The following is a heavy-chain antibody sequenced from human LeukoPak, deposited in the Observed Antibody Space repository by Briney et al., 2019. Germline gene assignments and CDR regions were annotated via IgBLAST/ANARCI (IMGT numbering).Heavy chain of an antibody. J-gene: IGHJ5*02. CDR2: IYPGDSDT. V-gene: IGHV5-51*01. D-gene: IGHD3-10*01. CDR1: GYSFTSYW. Sequence: GESLKISCKGSGYSFTSYWIGWVRQMPGKGLGWMGIIYPGDSDTRYSPSFQGQVNISADKPIITACLQWSSLKDSDTAMYYCARQGFGEFSQLYNWFDPWGQGTMVTVSS. CDR3: ARQGFGEFSQLYNWFDP.